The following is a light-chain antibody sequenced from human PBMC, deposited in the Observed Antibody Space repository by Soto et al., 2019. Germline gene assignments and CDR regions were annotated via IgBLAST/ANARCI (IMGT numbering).Light chain of an antibody. J-gene: IGLJ2*01. CDR2: END. CDR3: GTWDSSLCAVV. CDR1: SSNIGNNY. V-gene: IGLV1-51*02. Sequence: QSVLTQPPSVSAAPGQKVTISCSGTSSNIGNNYVSWYQQLPGTAPKVLIYENDKRPSGIPDRFSGSKSGTSATLGITGLQTGDEADYYCGTWDSSLCAVVFGGGTQLTVL.